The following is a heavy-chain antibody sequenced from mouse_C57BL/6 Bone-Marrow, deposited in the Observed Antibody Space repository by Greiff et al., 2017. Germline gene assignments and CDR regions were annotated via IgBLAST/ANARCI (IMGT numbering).Heavy chain of an antibody. J-gene: IGHJ3*01. CDR1: GYTFTSYW. V-gene: IGHV1-50*01. CDR3: ASPASSSYPWFAY. CDR2: IDPSDSYT. D-gene: IGHD1-1*01. Sequence: VQLQQPGAELVKPGASVKLSCKASGYTFTSYWMQWVKQRPGQGLEWIGEIDPSDSYTNYNQKFKGKATLTVDTSSSTAYMQLSSLTSEDSAVYYCASPASSSYPWFAYWGQGTLVTVSA.